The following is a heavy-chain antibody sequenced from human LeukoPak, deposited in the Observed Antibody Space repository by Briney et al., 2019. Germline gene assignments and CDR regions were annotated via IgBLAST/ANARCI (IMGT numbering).Heavy chain of an antibody. J-gene: IGHJ4*02. CDR2: FDPEDGET. D-gene: IGHD3-22*01. CDR1: GYTLTELS. V-gene: IGHV1-24*01. CDR3: ATGILNRSGYYRNDY. Sequence: ASVKVSCKVSGYTLTELSMHWVRQAPGKGLEWMGGFDPEDGETIYAQKFQGRVTMTEDTSTDTAYVELSSLRSEDTAVYYCATGILNRSGYYRNDYWGQGTLVTVSS.